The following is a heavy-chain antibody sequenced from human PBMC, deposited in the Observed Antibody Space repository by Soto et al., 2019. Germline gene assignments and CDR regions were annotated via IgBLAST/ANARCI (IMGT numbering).Heavy chain of an antibody. J-gene: IGHJ4*02. D-gene: IGHD3-10*01. CDR2: IYWDDDN. V-gene: IGHV2-5*02. CDR3: AHFSYYVSGSLDY. Sequence: QITLKESGPTLVKPTQTLTLTCTFSGFSLSTSGMGVGWIRQPPGKALEWLAIIYWDDDNRYSPSLKSRLTITKDTSKNQVVLTLTNMDPLDTATYCGAHFSYYVSGSLDYWGQGTLVTVSS. CDR1: GFSLSTSGMG.